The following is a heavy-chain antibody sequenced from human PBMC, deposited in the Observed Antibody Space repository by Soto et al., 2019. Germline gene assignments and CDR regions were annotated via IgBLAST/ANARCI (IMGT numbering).Heavy chain of an antibody. V-gene: IGHV1-18*01. CDR3: ARSDHVDRYFDY. Sequence: QVELVQSGPEVKKPGASVKVSCKASGYSFTNYAIGWVRQAPGQGLEWVGWISPFHGDTNYAQNFQGRITVTTDSSTSTAYMDLGRLWSDDTAVYYCARSDHVDRYFDYWGQGTRITVSS. CDR1: GYSFTNYA. J-gene: IGHJ4*02. CDR2: ISPFHGDT. D-gene: IGHD3-16*01.